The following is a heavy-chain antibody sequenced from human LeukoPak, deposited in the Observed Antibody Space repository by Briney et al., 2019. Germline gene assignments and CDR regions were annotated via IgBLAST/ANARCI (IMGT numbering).Heavy chain of an antibody. D-gene: IGHD6-13*01. J-gene: IGHJ4*02. CDR1: GASIGSYNSY. V-gene: IGHV4-39*07. CDR3: AGDQFSSNWYKD. CDR2: IYHSGST. Sequence: PSETLSLICTVSGASIGSYNSYWGWIRQRPGKGLEWIGSIYHSGSTYYNPSLKSRVTISADFSKNQFSLKLSSVTVAETAVYFCAGDQFSSNWYKDWGPGTLVTVSS.